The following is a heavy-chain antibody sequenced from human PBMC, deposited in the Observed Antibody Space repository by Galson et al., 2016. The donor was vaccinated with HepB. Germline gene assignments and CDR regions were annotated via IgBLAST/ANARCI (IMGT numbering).Heavy chain of an antibody. V-gene: IGHV1-2*02. CDR2: INPNSGGT. J-gene: IGHJ4*02. CDR1: GYTFTGYY. D-gene: IGHD1-26*01. CDR3: ARLRRIVTTGSWSSPSYFDY. Sequence: SVKVSCKASGYTFTGYYMRWVRQAPGQGLEWMGWINPNSGGTNYAQKFQGRVTMTRDTSINTAYMELSRLRSADTAVYYCARLRRIVTTGSWSSPSYFDYWGQGTLVTVSS.